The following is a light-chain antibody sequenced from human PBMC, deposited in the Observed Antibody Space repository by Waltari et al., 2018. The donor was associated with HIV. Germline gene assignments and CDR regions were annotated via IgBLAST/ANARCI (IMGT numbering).Light chain of an antibody. Sequence: QSALPQPAFVSGSPGQSITISCTGTSSDVGGYNFASWYQQHPGKAPRLMNYEVSKRPSGVSNRFSGSKSGNTASLTISGLQAEDEADYYCCAYAGSTTYVIFGGGTKLTVL. V-gene: IGLV2-23*02. CDR1: SSDVGGYNF. CDR3: CAYAGSTTYVI. J-gene: IGLJ2*01. CDR2: EVS.